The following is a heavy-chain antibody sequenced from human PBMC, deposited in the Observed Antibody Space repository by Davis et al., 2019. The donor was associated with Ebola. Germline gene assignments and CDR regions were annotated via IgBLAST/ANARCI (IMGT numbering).Heavy chain of an antibody. CDR2: IDYRGRS. Sequence: PGGSLRLSCTVSGVSIIDHYWSCIRQSPGKGLEWIGYIDYRGRSTYKPSLRSRITMSVDTSKNQFSLKLKSITDADTAVYYCARGGSPAMFKGVDEWGQGTLVTVAS. V-gene: IGHV4-59*11. D-gene: IGHD2-2*01. CDR1: GVSIIDHY. CDR3: ARGGSPAMFKGVDE. J-gene: IGHJ4*02.